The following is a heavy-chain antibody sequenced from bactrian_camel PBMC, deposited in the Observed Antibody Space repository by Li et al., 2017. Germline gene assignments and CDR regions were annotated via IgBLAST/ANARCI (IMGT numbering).Heavy chain of an antibody. V-gene: IGHV3S31*01. Sequence: VQLVESGGGLVQPGGSLRLSCAASGFTFSSYAMSWVRQAPGKGLEWVSAITSVGGSTYYADSVKGRFTISRDNSKNTLYPQMNSLKSEDTALYYCTTDVPEDFIWYQYSFYKWGQRTQVTVS. CDR3: TTDVPEDFIWYQYSFYK. D-gene: IGHD6*01. J-gene: IGHJ4*01. CDR2: ITSVGGST. CDR1: GFTFSSYA.